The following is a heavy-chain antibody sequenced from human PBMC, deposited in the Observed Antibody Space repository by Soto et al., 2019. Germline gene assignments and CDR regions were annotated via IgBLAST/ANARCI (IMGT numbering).Heavy chain of an antibody. D-gene: IGHD3-3*01. CDR3: ATGVIWIGYFTVDS. V-gene: IGHV1-69*01. CDR2: FIPVYRTL. J-gene: IGHJ4*02. CDR1: GGSFGNSA. Sequence: QVQLVQSGAEVKKPGSLVMVSCKASGGSFGNSAINWVRQAPGQGLEWLGGFIPVYRTLNYAQKFQGRVTITADESTGTAYMTLSSLVSDDTAVYYCATGVIWIGYFTVDSWGQGTRVTVSS.